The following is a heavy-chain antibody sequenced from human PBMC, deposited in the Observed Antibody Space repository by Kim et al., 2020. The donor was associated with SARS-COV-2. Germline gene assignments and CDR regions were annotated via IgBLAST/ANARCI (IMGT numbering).Heavy chain of an antibody. CDR3: ARSTYYYGSGSYYTFDY. V-gene: IGHV3-23*01. CDR2: ISDSGGST. CDR1: GFTFSSYA. Sequence: GGSLRLSCAASGFTFSSYAMSWVRQAPGKGLEWVSAISDSGGSTYYADSVKGRFTISRDNSKNTLYLQMNSLRAEDTAVYYCARSTYYYGSGSYYTFDYWGQGTLVTVSS. D-gene: IGHD3-10*01. J-gene: IGHJ4*02.